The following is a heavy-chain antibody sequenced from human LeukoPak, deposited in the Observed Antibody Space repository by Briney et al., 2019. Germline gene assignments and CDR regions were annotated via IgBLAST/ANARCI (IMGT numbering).Heavy chain of an antibody. CDR3: ARGNMVRGPDY. CDR2: MNPNSGNT. Sequence: ASVKVSCKASGCTFTSHDINWVRQATGQGLEWMGWMNPNSGNTGYAQKFQGRVTMTRNTSISTAYMELSSLRSGDTAVYYCARGNMVRGPDYWGQGTLVTVSS. V-gene: IGHV1-8*01. CDR1: GCTFTSHD. D-gene: IGHD3-10*01. J-gene: IGHJ4*02.